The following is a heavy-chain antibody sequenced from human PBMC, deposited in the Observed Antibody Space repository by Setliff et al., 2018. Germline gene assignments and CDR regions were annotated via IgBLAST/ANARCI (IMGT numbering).Heavy chain of an antibody. D-gene: IGHD3-10*01. V-gene: IGHV1-69-2*01. CDR3: ATLSKYPYGSGSYMGIRWFDP. J-gene: IGHJ5*02. CDR1: GYTFTDYY. CDR2: VDPEDGET. Sequence: ASVKVSCKASGYTFTDYYMHWVQQAPGKGLEWMGHVDPEDGETISAEKFQGRVTITADTSTDTAYMELSSLRSEDTAVYYCATLSKYPYGSGSYMGIRWFDPWGQGTRVTVS.